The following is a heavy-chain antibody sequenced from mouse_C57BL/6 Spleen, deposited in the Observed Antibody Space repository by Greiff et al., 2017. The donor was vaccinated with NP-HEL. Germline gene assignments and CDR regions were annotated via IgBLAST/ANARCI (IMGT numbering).Heavy chain of an antibody. J-gene: IGHJ3*01. CDR1: GYTFTSYW. CDR2: IYPGSGST. CDR3: ARSGEYCGSGYYSAWFAY. D-gene: IGHD1-1*01. V-gene: IGHV1-55*01. Sequence: QVQLQQPGAELVKPGASVKMSCKASGYTFTSYWITWVKQRPGQGLEWIGDIYPGSGSTNYNEKFKSKATLTVDTSSSTAYLQLSSLTSEGSAVYYCARSGEYCGSGYYSAWFAYWGQGTLVTVSA.